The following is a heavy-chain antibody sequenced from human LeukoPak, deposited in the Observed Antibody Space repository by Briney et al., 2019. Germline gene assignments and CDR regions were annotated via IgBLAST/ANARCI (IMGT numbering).Heavy chain of an antibody. V-gene: IGHV4-59*01. Sequence: SETLSLTCTVSGGSISSYYWSWIRQPPGKGLEWIGYIYYSGSTYYNPSLKSRVTISVDTSKNQFSLRLSSVTAADTAVYYCARTYYYASGAFDIWGQGTMVTVSS. CDR3: ARTYYYASGAFDI. J-gene: IGHJ3*02. CDR1: GGSISSYY. CDR2: IYYSGST. D-gene: IGHD3-10*01.